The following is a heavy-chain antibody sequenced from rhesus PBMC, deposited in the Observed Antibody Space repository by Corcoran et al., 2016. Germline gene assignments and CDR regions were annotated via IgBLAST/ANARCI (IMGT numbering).Heavy chain of an antibody. J-gene: IGHJ4*01. CDR1: GGSISSSNW. CDR3: ARFGLTTDY. D-gene: IGHD4-17*01. CDR2: ISGSSGST. Sequence: QVQLQESGPGLVKPSETLSLTCAVSGGSISSSNWWSWIRQPPGKGLGWIGYISGSSGSTYYNPSLKSRVTISTDTSKNQFSLKLSSVTAADTAVYYCARFGLTTDYWGQGVLVTVSS. V-gene: IGHV4-65*01.